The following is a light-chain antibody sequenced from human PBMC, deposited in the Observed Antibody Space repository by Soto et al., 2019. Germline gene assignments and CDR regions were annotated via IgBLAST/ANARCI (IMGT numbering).Light chain of an antibody. Sequence: EVVMTQSPATLSVSPGDRATLSCRASQSVDTNVAWYQQKPGQAPRLLVYGASTRATGIPARFTGFGSGTDFTLTISGLQSDDFAVYYCQQYYNWPQYTFGQGTKLQIK. CDR2: GAS. CDR3: QQYYNWPQYT. CDR1: QSVDTN. J-gene: IGKJ2*01. V-gene: IGKV3-15*01.